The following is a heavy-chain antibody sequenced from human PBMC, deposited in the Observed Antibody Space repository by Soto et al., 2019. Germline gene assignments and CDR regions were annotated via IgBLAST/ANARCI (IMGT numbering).Heavy chain of an antibody. CDR3: ARHVGNSPPRG. V-gene: IGHV4-39*01. CDR2: MYYSGST. CDR1: GCSISSSNYH. Sequence: QLQLQESVPGLVKPSETLSLTCTVSGCSISSSNYHWGWIRQPPGQGLEWIGSMYYSGSTYDNPSIQSRVTISVDTSKNQFSLKLTSVTAADTAVYHCARHVGNSPPRGWGQRTLVTVSS. J-gene: IGHJ4*02. D-gene: IGHD2-15*01.